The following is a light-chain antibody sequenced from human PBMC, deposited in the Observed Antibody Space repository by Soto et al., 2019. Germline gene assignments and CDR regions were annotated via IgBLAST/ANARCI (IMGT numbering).Light chain of an antibody. CDR2: GAS. Sequence: EIVMTQSPATLSVSPGERATLPCRASQSVSSNLAWYQQKPGQAPRLLIYGASTRATGIPDRFSGSGSGADFTLTISSLEPEDSAVYYCQQYHNWPPITFGQGTRLEI. J-gene: IGKJ5*01. CDR1: QSVSSN. CDR3: QQYHNWPPIT. V-gene: IGKV3-15*01.